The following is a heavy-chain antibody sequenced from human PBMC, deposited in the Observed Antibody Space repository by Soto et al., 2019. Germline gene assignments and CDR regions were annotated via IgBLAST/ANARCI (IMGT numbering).Heavy chain of an antibody. CDR3: ARVATTWYFDL. J-gene: IGHJ2*01. CDR2: INPSGGST. Sequence: VASVKVSCKASGYTFTSYYMHWVRQAPGQGLEWMGVINPSGGSTSYAQKFQGRVTMTRDTSTSTVYMELSSLRSEDTAVYYCARVATTWYFDLWGRGTLVTVSS. V-gene: IGHV1-46*01. CDR1: GYTFTSYY. D-gene: IGHD5-12*01.